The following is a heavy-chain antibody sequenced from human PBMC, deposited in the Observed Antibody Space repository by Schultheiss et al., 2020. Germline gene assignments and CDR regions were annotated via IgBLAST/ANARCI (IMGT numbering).Heavy chain of an antibody. D-gene: IGHD3-10*01. J-gene: IGHJ5*02. CDR1: GGSFSGYY. V-gene: IGHV4-34*01. Sequence: SETLSLTCAVYGGSFSGYYWSWIRQPPGKGLEWIGEINHSGSTNYNPSLKSRVTISVDTSKNQFSLKLSSVTAADTAVYCCASGGSYPYRGWFDPWGQGTLVTVSA. CDR2: INHSGST. CDR3: ASGGSYPYRGWFDP.